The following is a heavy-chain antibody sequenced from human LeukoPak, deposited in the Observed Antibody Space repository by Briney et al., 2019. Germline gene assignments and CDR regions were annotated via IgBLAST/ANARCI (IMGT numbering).Heavy chain of an antibody. V-gene: IGHV3-30*18. CDR3: AKDNPVLEY. Sequence: GGSLRLSCAASGFTFSSYSMNWVRQTPGKGLEWVSHISKDESNKYYADSVKGRFTISRDTSKNTLFLQMNSLRVEDTAVYYCAKDNPVLEYWGQGTLVTVSS. J-gene: IGHJ4*02. CDR2: ISKDESNK. CDR1: GFTFSSYS.